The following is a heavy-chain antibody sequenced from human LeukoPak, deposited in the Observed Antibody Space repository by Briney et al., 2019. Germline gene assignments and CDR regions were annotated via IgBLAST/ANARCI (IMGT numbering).Heavy chain of an antibody. Sequence: ASVKVSCKASGYIFTNYAINLVRQAPGQGLEWMGWINTNTGKPTYAQGFTGRFVFSLDTSVSTAYLQISGLKAQDTAFYYCAREEYYDTSASTNFDYWGQGTLVTVSS. CDR3: AREEYYDTSASTNFDY. J-gene: IGHJ4*02. CDR1: GYIFTNYA. V-gene: IGHV7-4-1*02. D-gene: IGHD3-22*01. CDR2: INTNTGKP.